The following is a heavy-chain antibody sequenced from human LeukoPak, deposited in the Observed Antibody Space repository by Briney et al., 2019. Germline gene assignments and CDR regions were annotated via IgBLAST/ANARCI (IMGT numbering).Heavy chain of an antibody. J-gene: IGHJ6*02. CDR3: ARPSGNSGHYYGMDV. V-gene: IGHV4-31*03. CDR1: GGSISSGGYY. D-gene: IGHD4-23*01. Sequence: NPSETLSLTCTVSGGSISSGGYYWSWIRQHPGKGLEWIGYIYYSGSTYYNPSLKSRVTISVDTSKNQFSLKLSSVTAADTAVYYCARPSGNSGHYYGMDVWGQGTTVTVSS. CDR2: IYYSGST.